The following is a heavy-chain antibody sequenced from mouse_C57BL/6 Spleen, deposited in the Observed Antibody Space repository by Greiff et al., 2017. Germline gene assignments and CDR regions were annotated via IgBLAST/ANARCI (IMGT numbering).Heavy chain of an antibody. D-gene: IGHD2-4*01. CDR1: GYTFTSYG. CDR3: ARRRVYDYDGDFDY. Sequence: VKLQQSGAELARPGASVKLSCKASGYTFTSYGISWVKQRTGQGLEWIGEIYPRSGNTYYNEKFKGKATLTADKSSSPAYMELRSLTSEDSAVYVCARRRVYDYDGDFDYWGQGTTLTVSS. J-gene: IGHJ2*01. V-gene: IGHV1-81*01. CDR2: IYPRSGNT.